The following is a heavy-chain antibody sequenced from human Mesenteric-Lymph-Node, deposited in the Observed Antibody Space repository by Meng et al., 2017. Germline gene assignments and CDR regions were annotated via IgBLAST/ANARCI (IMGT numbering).Heavy chain of an antibody. J-gene: IGHJ4*02. D-gene: IGHD4-17*01. CDR3: TTLYGDSIS. V-gene: IGHV4-34*01. Sequence: QGPLPQGGAGLLKPSETLSLTCAVYGGSFSGYYWSWIRQPPGKGLEWIGEIYHSGRTNYNPSVKSRVSMSVDKSQNHFSLRLSSVTAADTAVYYCTTLYGDSISWGQGTLVTVSS. CDR2: IYHSGRT. CDR1: GGSFSGYY.